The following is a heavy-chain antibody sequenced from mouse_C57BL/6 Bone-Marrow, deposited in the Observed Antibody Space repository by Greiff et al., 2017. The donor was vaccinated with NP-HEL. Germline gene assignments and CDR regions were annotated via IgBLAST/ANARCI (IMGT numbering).Heavy chain of an antibody. CDR1: GYTFTSYW. J-gene: IGHJ1*03. Sequence: QVQLQQPGTELVKPGASVKLSCKASGYTFTSYWMHWVKQRPGQGLEWIGNINPSNGGTNYNEKFKSKATLTVDKSSSTAYMQLSSLTSEDSAVYYCAYYGSSYLNWYFDVWGTGTTVTVSS. CDR3: AYYGSSYLNWYFDV. V-gene: IGHV1-53*01. CDR2: INPSNGGT. D-gene: IGHD1-1*01.